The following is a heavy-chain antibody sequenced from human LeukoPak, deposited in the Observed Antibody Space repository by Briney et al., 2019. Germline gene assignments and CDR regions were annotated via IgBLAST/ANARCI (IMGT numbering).Heavy chain of an antibody. CDR3: ARLGYCSSTSCYGDAFDI. Sequence: GGSLRLSCAASGFDFSTYAINWVRQAPGKGLEWVSSISTMSNYIFYGDSVKGRFTISRDNAKNSVYLQMNSLRPEDTAVYYCARLGYCSSTSCYGDAFDIWGQGTMVTVSS. CDR1: GFDFSTYA. J-gene: IGHJ3*02. V-gene: IGHV3-21*01. D-gene: IGHD2-2*01. CDR2: ISTMSNYI.